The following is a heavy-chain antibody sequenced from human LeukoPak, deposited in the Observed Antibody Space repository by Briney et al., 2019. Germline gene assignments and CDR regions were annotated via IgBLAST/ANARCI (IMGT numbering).Heavy chain of an antibody. CDR2: IIPILGIA. V-gene: IGHV1-69*02. CDR1: GGTFSSYT. Sequence: ASVKVSCKASGGTFSSYTISWVRQAPGQGLEWMGRIIPILGIANYAQKFQGRVTITADKSTSTAYMELSSLRSEDTAVYYCASGVADGYGNWFDPWGQGTLVTVSS. J-gene: IGHJ5*02. D-gene: IGHD5-24*01. CDR3: ASGVADGYGNWFDP.